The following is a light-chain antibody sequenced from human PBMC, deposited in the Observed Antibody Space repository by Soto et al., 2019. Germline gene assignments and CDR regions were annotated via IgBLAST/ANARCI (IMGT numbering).Light chain of an antibody. CDR2: AAS. J-gene: IGKJ1*01. CDR3: QQTYSTPWT. V-gene: IGKV1-39*01. CDR1: QSISSY. Sequence: DIQMTQSPSSLSASVGDRVTITCRASQSISSYLSWFQQKPGKAPKLLIYAASSLQSGVPSRFSGSGSATDFTLTISSLQSEDFATYYCQQTYSTPWTFGRGTKVDIK.